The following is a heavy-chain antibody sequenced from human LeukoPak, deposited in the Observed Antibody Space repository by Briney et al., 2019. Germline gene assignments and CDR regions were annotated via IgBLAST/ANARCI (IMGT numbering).Heavy chain of an antibody. CDR1: GGSISSSSYY. CDR2: IYYSGST. J-gene: IGHJ4*02. D-gene: IGHD3-9*01. CDR3: ARMDYDILTGYYPFDY. Sequence: PSETLSLTCTVSGGSISSSSYYWGWIRQPPGKELEWIGSIYYSGSTYSTPSLKSRVTISVDTSKNQFSLKLSSVTAADTAVYYCARMDYDILTGYYPFDYWGQGTLVTVSS. V-gene: IGHV4-39*07.